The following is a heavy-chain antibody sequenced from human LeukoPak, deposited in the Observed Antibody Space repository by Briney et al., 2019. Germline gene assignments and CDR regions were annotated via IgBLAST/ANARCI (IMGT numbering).Heavy chain of an antibody. Sequence: SETLSLTCTVSGGSISSSSYYWGWIRQPPGKGLEWIGNIYYSGSTYYNPSLKSRVTISVDTSKNQFSLKLSSVTAADTAVYYCARQLNWAFDYWGLGTLVTVSS. CDR2: IYYSGST. CDR3: ARQLNWAFDY. V-gene: IGHV4-39*01. J-gene: IGHJ4*02. CDR1: GGSISSSSYY. D-gene: IGHD7-27*01.